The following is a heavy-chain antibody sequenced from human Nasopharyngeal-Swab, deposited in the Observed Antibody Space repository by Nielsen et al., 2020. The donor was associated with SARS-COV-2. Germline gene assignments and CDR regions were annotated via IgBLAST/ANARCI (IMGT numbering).Heavy chain of an antibody. J-gene: IGHJ4*02. D-gene: IGHD5-18*01. Sequence: SETLSLTCGVYGGSFSGNYWTWIRQPTGKGLEWIGEINHSGSTNYNPSLKSRVTISVDTSKNQFSLKLSSVTAADTAVYYCAGSPTGDTAMPRPDYWGQGTLVTVSS. CDR3: AGSPTGDTAMPRPDY. V-gene: IGHV4-34*01. CDR1: GGSFSGNY. CDR2: INHSGST.